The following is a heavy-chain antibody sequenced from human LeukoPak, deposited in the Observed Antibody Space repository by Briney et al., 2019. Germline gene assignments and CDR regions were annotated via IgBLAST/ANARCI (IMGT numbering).Heavy chain of an antibody. J-gene: IGHJ4*02. CDR2: IKSKTDGGTT. V-gene: IGHV3-15*01. CDR1: GFTFSSYG. CDR3: TTAYGGSGY. Sequence: GGSLRLSCAASGFTFSSYGMHWVRQAPGKGLEWVGRIKSKTDGGTTDYAAPVKGRFTISRDDSKNTLYLQMNSLKTEDTAMYYCTTAYGGSGYWGQGTLVTVSS. D-gene: IGHD4-17*01.